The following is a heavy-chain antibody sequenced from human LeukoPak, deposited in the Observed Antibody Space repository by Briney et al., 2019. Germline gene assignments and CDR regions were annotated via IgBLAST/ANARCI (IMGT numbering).Heavy chain of an antibody. Sequence: SETLSLTCTVSGGSISSGSYYWSWIRQPAGKGLEWIGRIYTSGSTNYNPSLKSRVTISVDRSKNQFSLKLSSMTAADTAVYYCARASLVYGDYLDYFDYWGQGTLVTVSS. CDR2: IYTSGST. CDR3: ARASLVYGDYLDYFDY. V-gene: IGHV4-61*02. J-gene: IGHJ4*02. D-gene: IGHD4-17*01. CDR1: GGSISSGSYY.